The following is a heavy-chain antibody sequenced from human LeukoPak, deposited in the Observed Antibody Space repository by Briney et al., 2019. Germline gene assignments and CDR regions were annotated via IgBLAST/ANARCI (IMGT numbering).Heavy chain of an antibody. Sequence: SETLSLTCTVSGGSISSGDYYWSWIRQPPGKGLEWIGYIYYSGSTYYNPSLKSRVTISVDTSKNQFSLKLSSVTAADTAVYYCARDAGVLSANNWFDPWGQGTLVTVSS. CDR2: IYYSGST. CDR3: ARDAGVLSANNWFDP. D-gene: IGHD6-25*01. J-gene: IGHJ5*02. V-gene: IGHV4-30-4*01. CDR1: GGSISSGDYY.